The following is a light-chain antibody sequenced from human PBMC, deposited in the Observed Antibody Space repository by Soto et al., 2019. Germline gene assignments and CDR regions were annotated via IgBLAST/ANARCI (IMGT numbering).Light chain of an antibody. CDR3: QKYNSAPLT. CDR1: QGISVY. V-gene: IGKV1-27*01. J-gene: IGKJ4*01. Sequence: DIQMTQSPSSLSASFGDRVTITCRASQGISVYLAWFQQKPGNAPKLLIYAASTLQSVVPSRFSGSGSGTDFTVTISSLQPEDVATYYCQKYNSAPLTFGGGTKVEIK. CDR2: AAS.